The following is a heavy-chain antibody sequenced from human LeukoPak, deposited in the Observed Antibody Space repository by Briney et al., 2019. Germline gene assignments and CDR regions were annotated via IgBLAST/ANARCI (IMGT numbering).Heavy chain of an antibody. CDR3: ASGAKTYDILTGYYDDY. CDR2: IYYSGTT. V-gene: IGHV4-39*07. D-gene: IGHD3-9*01. J-gene: IGHJ4*02. Sequence: SQTLSLTCPVSGGSITSSSSYWGWIRQPPGKGLEWIGTIYYSGTTYYNPSLKSRVTISVDTSKNQFSLKLSSVTAADTAVYYCASGAKTYDILTGYYDDYWGQGTLVTVSS. CDR1: GGSITSSSSY.